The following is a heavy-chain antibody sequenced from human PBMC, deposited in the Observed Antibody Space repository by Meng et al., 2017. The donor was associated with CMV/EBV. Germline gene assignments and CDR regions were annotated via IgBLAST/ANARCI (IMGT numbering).Heavy chain of an antibody. CDR1: GYTFTGYY. D-gene: IGHD2-2*01. J-gene: IGHJ4*02. Sequence: SVKVSCKASGYTFTGYYLHWVRPAPGQGLEWMGWINPNSGGTNYAQKFQGRVTMTRDTSISTAYMELSRLRSDDTAVYYCARVTFNRNIVVVPAAMVYWGQGTLVTVSS. V-gene: IGHV1-2*02. CDR3: ARVTFNRNIVVVPAAMVY. CDR2: INPNSGGT.